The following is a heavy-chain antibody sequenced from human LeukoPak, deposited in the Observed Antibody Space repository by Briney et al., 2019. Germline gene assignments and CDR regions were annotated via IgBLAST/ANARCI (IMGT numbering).Heavy chain of an antibody. J-gene: IGHJ5*02. CDR1: GGSISSSSYY. Sequence: SETLSLTCTVSGGSISSSSYYWGWIRQPPGKGLEWIGSIYYSGSTYYNPSLKSRVTISVDTSKNQFSLKLSSVTAADTAVYYCARDMYYYDSSGYSSYNWFDPWGQGTLVTVSS. CDR3: ARDMYYYDSSGYSSYNWFDP. V-gene: IGHV4-39*07. D-gene: IGHD3-22*01. CDR2: IYYSGST.